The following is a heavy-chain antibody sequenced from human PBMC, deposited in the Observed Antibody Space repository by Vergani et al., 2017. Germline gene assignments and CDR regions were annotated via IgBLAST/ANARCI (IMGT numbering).Heavy chain of an antibody. V-gene: IGHV4-39*01. CDR3: ARGSRAAGYSGPDS. CDR1: AGSIRSTSYH. CDR2: VSNTGAS. Sequence: QVHLQESGPGLVKTSETLSLTCTVSAGSIRSTSYHWGWIRQPPGKGLQWVGTVSNTGASNRNPSLMSRLTISVDTSKKQFSLKLTSVTAADTAVYYCARGSRAAGYSGPDSWGQGTRVTVSS. J-gene: IGHJ4*02. D-gene: IGHD6-13*01.